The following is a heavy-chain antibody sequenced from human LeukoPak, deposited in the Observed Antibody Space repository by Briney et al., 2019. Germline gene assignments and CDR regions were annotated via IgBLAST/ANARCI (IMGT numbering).Heavy chain of an antibody. CDR3: ARDGKHCSGGSCYYYYGMDV. CDR2: ISNSSSYI. CDR1: GFTFSSYS. D-gene: IGHD2-15*01. J-gene: IGHJ6*02. Sequence: PGGALRLSCAASGFTFSSYSMNWVREAPGKGREWVSYISNSSSYIYYADSVKGRFTISRDNAKNSLYLQMNSLRAEDTAVYYCARDGKHCSGGSCYYYYGMDVWGQGTTVTVSS. V-gene: IGHV3-21*05.